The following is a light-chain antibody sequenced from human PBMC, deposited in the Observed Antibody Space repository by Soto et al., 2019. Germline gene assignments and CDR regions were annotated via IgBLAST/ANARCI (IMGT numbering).Light chain of an antibody. CDR2: WAS. CDR1: QSVLYSSNNKNY. Sequence: DIVMTQSPDSLAVSLVERATINFKSSQSVLYSSNNKNYLSWYQQKPGQPPKLLIYWASIRESGVPDRFSGSGSGTDFTLTISSLQAEDVAVYYCQQYYSSPSITFGQGTRLEIK. J-gene: IGKJ5*01. V-gene: IGKV4-1*01. CDR3: QQYYSSPSIT.